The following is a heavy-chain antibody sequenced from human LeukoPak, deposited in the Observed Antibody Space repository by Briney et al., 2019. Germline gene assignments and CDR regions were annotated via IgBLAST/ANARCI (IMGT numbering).Heavy chain of an antibody. V-gene: IGHV3-7*01. Sequence: DSVKGRFTISRDNAKNSLYLQVNSLRAEDTAVYYCARALIAPFFDYWGQGTLVTVSS. D-gene: IGHD3-16*01. J-gene: IGHJ4*02. CDR3: ARALIAPFFDY.